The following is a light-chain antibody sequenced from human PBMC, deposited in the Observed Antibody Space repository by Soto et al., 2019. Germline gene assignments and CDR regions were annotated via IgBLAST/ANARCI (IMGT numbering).Light chain of an antibody. CDR2: EVS. V-gene: IGLV2-14*01. CDR1: SSDVGDYDY. J-gene: IGLJ2*01. Sequence: QSALTQPASVSGSPGQSITISCPGTSSDVGDYDYVSWYQQYAGKAPKMMIYEVSNRPSGVSNRFSGSKSGNTASLTISGLQAEDEADYYCSSYRSSNTLLFGGGTKLTVL. CDR3: SSYRSSNTLL.